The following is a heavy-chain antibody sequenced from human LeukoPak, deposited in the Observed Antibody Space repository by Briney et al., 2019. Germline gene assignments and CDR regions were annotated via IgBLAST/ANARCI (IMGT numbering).Heavy chain of an antibody. V-gene: IGHV3-33*08. Sequence: GGSLRLSCAASGFTFSSYAMHWVRQAPGKGLEWVALIWYDGSNKYYADSVKGRFTISRDDSKNTLYLQMNSLRAEDTAVYYCARDPGTTHYYFDYWGQGTLVTVSS. D-gene: IGHD1-7*01. CDR1: GFTFSSYA. CDR2: IWYDGSNK. J-gene: IGHJ4*02. CDR3: ARDPGTTHYYFDY.